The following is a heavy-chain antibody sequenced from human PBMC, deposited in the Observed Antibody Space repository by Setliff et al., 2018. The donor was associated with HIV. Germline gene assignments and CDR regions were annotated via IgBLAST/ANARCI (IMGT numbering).Heavy chain of an antibody. CDR1: GFTFGDYV. CDR3: ATDCAVVGGTGSLDS. D-gene: IGHD1-26*01. V-gene: IGHV3-7*05. J-gene: IGHJ4*02. CDR2: IKQDGSEK. Sequence: GGSLRLSCTASGFTFGDYVMSWVRQAPGKGLEWVANIKQDGSEKNYMDSVKGRFTISRDNAKNSLYLQMNSLRVEDTAVYYCATDCAVVGGTGSLDSWGQGTLVTVSS.